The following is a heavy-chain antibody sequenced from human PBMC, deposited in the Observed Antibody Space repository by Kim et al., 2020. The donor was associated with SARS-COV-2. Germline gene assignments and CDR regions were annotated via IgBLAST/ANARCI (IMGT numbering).Heavy chain of an antibody. J-gene: IGHJ4*02. V-gene: IGHV3-23*01. CDR3: AKSPLTGYYYFDY. Sequence: SADSVKGRFTISRDNAKNTLYLQMNSLRAEDTAEYYCAKSPLTGYYYFDYWGQGTLVTVSS. D-gene: IGHD3-9*01.